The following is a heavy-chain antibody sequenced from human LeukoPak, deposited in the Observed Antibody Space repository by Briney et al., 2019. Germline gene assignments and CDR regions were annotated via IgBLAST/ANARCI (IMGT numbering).Heavy chain of an antibody. Sequence: ASVKVSCKASGYTFTSYGISWVRQAPGQGLEWMGWISAYNGSTNYAQKLQGRVTMTTDTSTSTAYMELRSLRSDDTAVYYCARDLYNWNYWAFYYYYYMDVWGKGTTVTVSS. D-gene: IGHD1-7*01. CDR2: ISAYNGST. CDR3: ARDLYNWNYWAFYYYYYMDV. V-gene: IGHV1-18*01. J-gene: IGHJ6*03. CDR1: GYTFTSYG.